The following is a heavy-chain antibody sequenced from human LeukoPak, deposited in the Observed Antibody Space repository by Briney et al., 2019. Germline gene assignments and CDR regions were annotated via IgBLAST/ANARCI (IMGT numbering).Heavy chain of an antibody. J-gene: IGHJ6*03. CDR1: GGSISTYA. CDR3: ARSKRQNYYYYYMDV. V-gene: IGHV4-59*01. CDR2: IYYSGST. Sequence: SETLSLTCTVSGGSISTYAWSWIRQPPGKGLEWIGYIYYSGSTNYNPSLKSRVTISVDTSKNQFSLKLSSVTAADTAVYYCARSKRQNYYYYYMDVWGKGTTVTVSS.